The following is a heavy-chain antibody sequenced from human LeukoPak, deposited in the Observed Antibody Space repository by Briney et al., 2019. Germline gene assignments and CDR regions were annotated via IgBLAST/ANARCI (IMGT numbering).Heavy chain of an antibody. V-gene: IGHV3-74*01. CDR2: IKSDGITI. CDR1: GFTFSNYM. Sequence: PGGSLRLSCAASGFTFSNYMMHWVRQAPGKGLVWVSRIKSDGITITYADSVKGRFTISRDNAKNTLYLQMNSLRAEDTAVYYCAKADLYYYDSSGLDYWGQGTLVTVSS. D-gene: IGHD3-22*01. CDR3: AKADLYYYDSSGLDY. J-gene: IGHJ4*02.